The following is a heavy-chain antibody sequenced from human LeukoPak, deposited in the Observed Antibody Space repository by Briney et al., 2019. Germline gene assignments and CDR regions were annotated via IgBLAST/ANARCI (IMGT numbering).Heavy chain of an antibody. CDR2: IYYSGST. CDR1: GVSISSGDYY. Sequence: PSETLSLTCTVSGVSISSGDYYWSWIRQPPGKGLEWIGHIYYSGSTYYNPSLKSRVTISVDTSKNQLSLKLSSVTAADTAMYYCARDQYYFDYWGQGTLVTVSS. J-gene: IGHJ4*02. D-gene: IGHD2-2*01. CDR3: ARDQYYFDY. V-gene: IGHV4-30-4*01.